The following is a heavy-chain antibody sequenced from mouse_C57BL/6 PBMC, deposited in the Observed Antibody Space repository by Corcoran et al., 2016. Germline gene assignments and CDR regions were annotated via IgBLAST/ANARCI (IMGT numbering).Heavy chain of an antibody. V-gene: IGHV3-6*01. Sequence: DVQLQESGPGLVKPSQSLSLTCSVTGYSITSGYYWNWIRQFPGNKLEWMGYISYDGSNNYNPSLKNRISITRDTSKNQFFLKLNSVTTEDTATYYCARKHYYGRPWFAYWGQGTLVTVSA. CDR1: GYSITSGYY. CDR3: ARKHYYGRPWFAY. J-gene: IGHJ3*01. D-gene: IGHD1-1*01. CDR2: ISYDGSN.